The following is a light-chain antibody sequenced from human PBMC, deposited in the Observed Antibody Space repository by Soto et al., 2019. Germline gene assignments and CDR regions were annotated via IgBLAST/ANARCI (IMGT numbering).Light chain of an antibody. CDR2: DAS. V-gene: IGKV3-15*01. Sequence: EIVMTQSPATLSVSPGERATLSCRASQSVRSKLAWYQQKPGQAPRLLIYDASNRATGIPDRFSGSGSGTEFTLTISRLQSEDFAVYYCQQYNNWPPITFGQGARLEIK. CDR3: QQYNNWPPIT. J-gene: IGKJ5*01. CDR1: QSVRSK.